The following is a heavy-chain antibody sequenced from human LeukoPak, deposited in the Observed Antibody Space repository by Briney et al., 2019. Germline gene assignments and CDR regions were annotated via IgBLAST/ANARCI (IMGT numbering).Heavy chain of an antibody. Sequence: GGSLRLSCAASGFIFNNAWMNWVRQAPGKGLEWVGRIKTKTDGGTIDYAAPVKGRFTISRDDSKNTLYLQMNGLNTEDTAVYYCTTNIGMGMTTSFYWGQGTLVTVSS. J-gene: IGHJ4*02. CDR2: IKTKTDGGTI. V-gene: IGHV3-15*07. CDR3: TTNIGMGMTTSFY. CDR1: GFIFNNAW. D-gene: IGHD2/OR15-2a*01.